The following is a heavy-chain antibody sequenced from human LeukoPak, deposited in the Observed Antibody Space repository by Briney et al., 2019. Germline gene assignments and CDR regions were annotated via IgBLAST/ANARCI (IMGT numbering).Heavy chain of an antibody. J-gene: IGHJ4*02. CDR3: ARADSSGYLIDY. CDR2: INPSGGST. V-gene: IGHV1-46*01. CDR1: GGTFTSYY. D-gene: IGHD3-22*01. Sequence: ASVKVSCKASGGTFTSYYMHWVRQAPGQGLEWMGIINPSGGSTSYAQKFQGRVTMTRDMSTSTVYMELSSLRSEDTAVYYCARADSSGYLIDYWGQGTLVTVSS.